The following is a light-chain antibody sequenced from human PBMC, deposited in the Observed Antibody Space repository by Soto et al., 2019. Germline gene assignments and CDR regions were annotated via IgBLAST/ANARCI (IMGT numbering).Light chain of an antibody. CDR1: SRYVGAYNY. Sequence: QSVLTQPRSVSGSPGQSVAISCTGTSRYVGAYNYVSWYQQHPGKAPKLMIYDVDKRPSGVPDRFSGSKSGNTASLTISGLQAEDEADYYCCSYADTYVELGGGTKVTVL. CDR2: DVD. CDR3: CSYADTYVE. J-gene: IGLJ2*01. V-gene: IGLV2-11*01.